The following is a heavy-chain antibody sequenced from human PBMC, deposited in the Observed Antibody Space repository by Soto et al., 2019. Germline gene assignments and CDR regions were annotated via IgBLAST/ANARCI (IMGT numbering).Heavy chain of an antibody. V-gene: IGHV2-5*02. CDR3: AHIVVAGLGYYFDY. CDR2: IYWDDDK. CDR1: GFSLSSTRMA. Sequence: QITLKESGPTLVKPTQTLTLTCTFSGFSLSSTRMAVGWIRQPPGKALEWLALIYWDDDKRYSPFLKSRLTITKDTSKHQLVLTMSNMDPVDTARYYCAHIVVAGLGYYFDYWGQGTLVTVSS. J-gene: IGHJ4*02. D-gene: IGHD6-19*01.